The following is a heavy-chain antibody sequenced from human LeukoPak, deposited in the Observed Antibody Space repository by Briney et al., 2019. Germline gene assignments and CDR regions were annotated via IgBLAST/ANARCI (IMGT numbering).Heavy chain of an antibody. CDR1: GYTFTSYY. Sequence: ASVKVSCKASGYTFTSYYMHWVRQAPGQGLEWMGIINPSGGSTNYAQKFQGSVTMTRDTSTSTVYMELSSLRSEDTAVYYCARERPTIAARSSNWFDPWGQGTLVTVSS. CDR2: INPSGGST. J-gene: IGHJ5*02. CDR3: ARERPTIAARSSNWFDP. V-gene: IGHV1-46*01. D-gene: IGHD6-6*01.